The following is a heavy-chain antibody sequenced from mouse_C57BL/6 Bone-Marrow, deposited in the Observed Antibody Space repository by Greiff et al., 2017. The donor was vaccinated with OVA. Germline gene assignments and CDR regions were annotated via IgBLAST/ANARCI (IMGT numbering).Heavy chain of an antibody. CDR1: GYTFTSYW. CDR2: IYPGNSDT. Sequence: EVQLQQSGPVLARPGASVKMSCKTSGYTFTSYWMHWVKQRPGQGLEWIGAIYPGNSDTSYNQKFKGKAKLTAVTSASTAYMELSSLTNEDSAVYYCTRFSLLYDYDEGALWFAYWGQGTLVTVSA. CDR3: TRFSLLYDYDEGALWFAY. D-gene: IGHD2-4*01. V-gene: IGHV1-5*01. J-gene: IGHJ3*01.